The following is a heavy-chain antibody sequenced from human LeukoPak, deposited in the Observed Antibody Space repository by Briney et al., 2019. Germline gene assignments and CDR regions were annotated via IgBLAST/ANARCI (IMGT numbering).Heavy chain of an antibody. CDR1: GFTFSTYG. V-gene: IGHV3-43*01. CDR3: AKGGRFGESDYYGMDV. D-gene: IGHD3-10*01. CDR2: ISWDGGST. Sequence: GRSLRVSCAASGFTFSTYGMHWVRQAPGKGLEWVSLISWDGGSTYYADSVKGRFTISRDNSKNSLYLQMNSLRTEDTALYYCAKGGRFGESDYYGMDVWGQGTTVTVSS. J-gene: IGHJ6*02.